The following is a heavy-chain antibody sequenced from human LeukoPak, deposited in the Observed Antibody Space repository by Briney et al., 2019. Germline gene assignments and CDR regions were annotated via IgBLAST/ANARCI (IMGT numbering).Heavy chain of an antibody. Sequence: GGSLRLSCAASGFTYNNYAMTWVRQTPGKGLEWVSSIDGSGRRTYYAESVKGRFAISRDNSKNTLSLQMSSLRAEDTAVYYCAKTVITDDAFDIWGQGTMVTVSS. J-gene: IGHJ3*02. D-gene: IGHD3-22*01. CDR1: GFTYNNYA. CDR2: IDGSGRRT. CDR3: AKTVITDDAFDI. V-gene: IGHV3-23*01.